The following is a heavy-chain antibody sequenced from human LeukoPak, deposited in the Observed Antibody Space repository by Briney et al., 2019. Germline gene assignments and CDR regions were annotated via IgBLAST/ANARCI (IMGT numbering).Heavy chain of an antibody. J-gene: IGHJ5*02. D-gene: IGHD3-10*01. Sequence: ASVKVSCKASGYTFTSYGISWVRQAPGQGLEWMGWISAYNGNTNYARKLQGRVTMTTDTSTSTAYMELRSLRSDDTAVYYCARGPYIVRGVIFQANWFDPWGQGTLVTVSS. CDR2: ISAYNGNT. CDR1: GYTFTSYG. CDR3: ARGPYIVRGVIFQANWFDP. V-gene: IGHV1-18*01.